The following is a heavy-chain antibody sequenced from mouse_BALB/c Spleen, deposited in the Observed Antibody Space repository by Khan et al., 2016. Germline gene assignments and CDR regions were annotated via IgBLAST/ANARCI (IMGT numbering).Heavy chain of an antibody. CDR1: GFTFSNYG. V-gene: IGHV5-6*01. Sequence: EVELVESGGDLVKPGGSLKLSCAASGFTFSNYGMSWVRQTPDKRLEWVATISSGGSYTYYPDSVKGRFTISRDNAKNTLYLQMSSLKSEETAMFYCARGVYYGSSYKYAMDYWGQGTSVTVSS. D-gene: IGHD1-1*01. CDR2: ISSGGSYT. CDR3: ARGVYYGSSYKYAMDY. J-gene: IGHJ4*01.